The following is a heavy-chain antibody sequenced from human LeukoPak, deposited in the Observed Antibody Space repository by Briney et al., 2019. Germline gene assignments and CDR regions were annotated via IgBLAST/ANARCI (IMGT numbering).Heavy chain of an antibody. Sequence: ASVTVSFKASGYTFTNYGISWVRQAPGQGLVWMGWINPNSGGTNYAQKFQGRVTMTRDTSISTAYMELSRLGSDDTAVYYCARRWLQPYSYYYFDYWGQGTLVTVSS. CDR2: INPNSGGT. V-gene: IGHV1-2*02. D-gene: IGHD2-21*01. CDR3: ARRWLQPYSYYYFDY. J-gene: IGHJ4*02. CDR1: GYTFTNYG.